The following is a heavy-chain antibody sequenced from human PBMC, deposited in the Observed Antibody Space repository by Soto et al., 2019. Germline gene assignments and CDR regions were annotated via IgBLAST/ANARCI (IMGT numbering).Heavy chain of an antibody. CDR3: AGHPPYYYYYYMDV. V-gene: IGHV3-23*01. CDR2: ISGSGGST. J-gene: IGHJ6*03. CDR1: GFTFSSYA. Sequence: GGSLRLSCAASGFTFSSYAMSWVRQVPGKGLERVSAISGSGGSTYYADSVKGRFTISRDNSKNTLYLQMNSLRAEDTAVYYCAGHPPYYYYYYMDVWGKGTTVTVSS.